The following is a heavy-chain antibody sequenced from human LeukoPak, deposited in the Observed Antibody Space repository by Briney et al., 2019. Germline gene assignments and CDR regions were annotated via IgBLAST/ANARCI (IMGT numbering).Heavy chain of an antibody. CDR2: IYYSGST. CDR3: ARDHVSNLRNSAAFDI. J-gene: IGHJ3*02. D-gene: IGHD2/OR15-2a*01. Sequence: PSETLSLTCAVYAESFSDYYWGWIRQPPGKGLEWIGSIYYSGSTYYNPSLKSRVTISVDTSKNQFSLKLSSVTAADTSVYYCARDHVSNLRNSAAFDIWGQGTMVTVSS. V-gene: IGHV4-34*01. CDR1: AESFSDYY.